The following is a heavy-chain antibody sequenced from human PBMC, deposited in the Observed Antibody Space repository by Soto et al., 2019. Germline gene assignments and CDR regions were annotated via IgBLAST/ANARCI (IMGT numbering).Heavy chain of an antibody. Sequence: ASVKVSCKASGYTFTSYGISWVRQAPGQGLEWMGWISAYNGNTNYAQKLQGRVTMTTDTSTSTAYMELRSLRSDDTAVYYCARDSIDIVVVPLGFGFDPWGQGTLVTVSS. V-gene: IGHV1-18*01. D-gene: IGHD2-2*01. CDR3: ARDSIDIVVVPLGFGFDP. J-gene: IGHJ5*02. CDR1: GYTFTSYG. CDR2: ISAYNGNT.